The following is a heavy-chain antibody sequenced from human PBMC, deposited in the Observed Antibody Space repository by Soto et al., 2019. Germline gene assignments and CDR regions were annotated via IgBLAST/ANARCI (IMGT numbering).Heavy chain of an antibody. CDR3: TRAPDGSGAYYYFDY. CDR2: INRDGSER. J-gene: IGHJ4*02. CDR1: GFPFSSDW. Sequence: GGSLRLSCASSGFPFSSDWMSWVRLAPGKGLQWVANINRDGSERYYVDSLKGRFTISRDNAENSLYLQMNSLRDEDTAVYYCTRAPDGSGAYYYFDYWGQGTPVTVSS. V-gene: IGHV3-7*03. D-gene: IGHD3-22*01.